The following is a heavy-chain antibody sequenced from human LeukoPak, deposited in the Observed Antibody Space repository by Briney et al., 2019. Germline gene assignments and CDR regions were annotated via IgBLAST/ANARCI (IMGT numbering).Heavy chain of an antibody. CDR2: ISSSSSTI. D-gene: IGHD3-22*01. V-gene: IGHV3-48*01. CDR3: ARGAYYYED. J-gene: IGHJ4*02. Sequence: GGPLRLSCAASGFTFSSHSMNWVRQAPGKGLEWVSYISSSSSTIYYADSVKGRFTISRDNAKNSLYLQMNSLRAEDTAVYYCARGAYYYEDWGQGTLVTVSS. CDR1: GFTFSSHS.